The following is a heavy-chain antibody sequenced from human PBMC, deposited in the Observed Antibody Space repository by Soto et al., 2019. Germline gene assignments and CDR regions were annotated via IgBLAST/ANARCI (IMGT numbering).Heavy chain of an antibody. CDR1: GGTFGRYA. J-gene: IGHJ5*02. Sequence: GEALKISCAGSGGTFGRYAMSWVRQAPGKGLEWVSSISGAAGTTYYADSVKGRFNTSTDNAKNTLYLRQPSLRVEDPAISYCAKERGLVILGYSDPWGQGTLVTV. CDR3: AKERGLVILGYSDP. D-gene: IGHD3-9*01. V-gene: IGHV3-23*01. CDR2: ISGAAGTT.